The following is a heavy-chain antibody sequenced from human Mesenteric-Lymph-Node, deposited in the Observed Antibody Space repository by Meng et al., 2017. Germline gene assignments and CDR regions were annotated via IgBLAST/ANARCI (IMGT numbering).Heavy chain of an antibody. CDR3: ARADIVVVPAAIVEYYFDY. D-gene: IGHD2-2*01. J-gene: IGHJ4*02. CDR1: GFTFGDYA. Sequence: GESLKISCTASGFTFGDYAMSWFRQAPGKGLEWVANIKQDGSEKYYVDSVKGRFTISRDNAKNSLYLQMNSLRAEDTAVYYCARADIVVVPAAIVEYYFDYWGQGTLVTVSS. V-gene: IGHV3-7*04. CDR2: IKQDGSEK.